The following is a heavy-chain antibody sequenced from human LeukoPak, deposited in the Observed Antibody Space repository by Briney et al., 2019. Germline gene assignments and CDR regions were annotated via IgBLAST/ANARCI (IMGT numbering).Heavy chain of an antibody. CDR2: IIPIFGTA. CDR1: GGTFSSYA. CDR3: ARGNTAMVIGNYYGMDV. D-gene: IGHD5-18*01. V-gene: IGHV1-69*13. Sequence: GASVKVSCTASGGTFSSYAISWVRQAPGQGLEWMGGIIPIFGTANYAQKFQGRVTITADESTSTAYMELSSLRSEDTAVYYCARGNTAMVIGNYYGMDVWGQGTTVTVSS. J-gene: IGHJ6*02.